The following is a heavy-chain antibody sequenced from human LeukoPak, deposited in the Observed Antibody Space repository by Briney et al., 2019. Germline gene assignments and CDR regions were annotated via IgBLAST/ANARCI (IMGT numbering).Heavy chain of an antibody. Sequence: SETLSLTCTVSSGSISNYYWSWIRQPPGKGLEWIGYIYYSGSTNYNPSLKSRVTISVDTSKNQFSLKLSSVTPADTAVYYCAGSYRLNAFDIWGQGTMVTVSS. CDR2: IYYSGST. CDR3: AGSYRLNAFDI. J-gene: IGHJ3*02. CDR1: SGSISNYY. D-gene: IGHD3-16*02. V-gene: IGHV4-59*01.